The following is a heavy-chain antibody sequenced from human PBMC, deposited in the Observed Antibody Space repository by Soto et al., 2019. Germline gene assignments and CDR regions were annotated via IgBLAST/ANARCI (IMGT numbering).Heavy chain of an antibody. CDR1: GFTFSDHY. D-gene: IGHD6-6*01. CDR2: ISHRSLTI. CDR3: ERGGGSSPFDY. J-gene: IGHJ4*02. Sequence: GGSLRLSCAASGFTFSDHYVAWFRQTPERGLEWLAYISHRSLTIYHARSVKDRFTISRDDATDSLYLQLNSLRVEDTAVYFCERGGGSSPFDYWGQGTVVTVSS. V-gene: IGHV3-11*01.